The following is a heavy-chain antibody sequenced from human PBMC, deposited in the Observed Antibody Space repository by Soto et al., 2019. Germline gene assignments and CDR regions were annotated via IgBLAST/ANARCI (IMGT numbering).Heavy chain of an antibody. CDR1: GCTFSSYA. Sequence: TGGSLRLSCAASGCTFSSYAMSLVRQAPGKGLEWVSAISGSGGSTYYADSVKGRFTISRDNSKNTLYLQMNSLRAEDTAVYYYAKDKGYYYDSSGPWEAFDIWGQGTLVTVSS. CDR3: AKDKGYYYDSSGPWEAFDI. CDR2: ISGSGGST. J-gene: IGHJ4*02. V-gene: IGHV3-23*01. D-gene: IGHD3-22*01.